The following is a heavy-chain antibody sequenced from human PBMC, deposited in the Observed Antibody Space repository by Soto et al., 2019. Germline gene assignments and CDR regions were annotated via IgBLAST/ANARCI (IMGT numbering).Heavy chain of an antibody. J-gene: IGHJ4*02. Sequence: PGGSLILSCAASGFTFSSYAMNWVRQAPGKGLEWVSVISGSGGSTYYADSVKGRFTISRDNSKNTLYLQMNSLRAEDTAVYYCAKRNYGSEFDYWGQGTLVTVSS. V-gene: IGHV3-23*01. CDR2: ISGSGGST. CDR1: GFTFSSYA. D-gene: IGHD3-10*01. CDR3: AKRNYGSEFDY.